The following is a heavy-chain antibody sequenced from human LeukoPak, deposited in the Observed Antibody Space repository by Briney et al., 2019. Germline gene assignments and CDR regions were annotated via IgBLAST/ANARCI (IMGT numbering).Heavy chain of an antibody. CDR1: GFTFGDYA. CDR2: IRSKAYGGTT. D-gene: IGHD3-22*01. V-gene: IGHV3-49*04. Sequence: PGGSLRLSCTASGFTFGDYAMSWVRQAPGKGLEWVGFIRSKAYGGTTEYAASVKGRFTISRDDYKSIAYLQMNSLKTEDTAVYYCTSGYYDSSGYYSLFDYWGQGTLVTVSS. CDR3: TSGYYDSSGYYSLFDY. J-gene: IGHJ4*02.